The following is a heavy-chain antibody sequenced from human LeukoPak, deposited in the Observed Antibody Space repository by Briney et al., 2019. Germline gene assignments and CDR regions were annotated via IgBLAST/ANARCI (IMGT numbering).Heavy chain of an antibody. J-gene: IGHJ2*01. V-gene: IGHV4-59*01. D-gene: IGHD6-19*01. CDR2: IYYSGST. CDR1: GGSISSYY. CDR3: ARAVYSSGWSDPWYFDL. Sequence: SETLSLTCTVSGGSISSYYWSWLRQPPGKGLEGFGYIYYSGSTNYNPSLKSRVTISVDTSKNQFSLKLSSVTAADPAAYYCARAVYSSGWSDPWYFDLWGGGTLATVSS.